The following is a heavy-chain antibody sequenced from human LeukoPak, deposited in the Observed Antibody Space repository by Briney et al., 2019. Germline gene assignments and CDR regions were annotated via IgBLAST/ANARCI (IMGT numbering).Heavy chain of an antibody. D-gene: IGHD6-19*01. V-gene: IGHV1-69*04. CDR3: ARDRSSGWHNWFDP. Sequence: GSSVKVSCKASGGTFSSYAISWVRQAPGQGLEWMGRIIPIPGIANYAQKFQGRVTITADKSTSTAYMELSSLRSEDTAVYYCARDRSSGWHNWFDPWGQGTLVTVSS. CDR1: GGTFSSYA. J-gene: IGHJ5*02. CDR2: IIPIPGIA.